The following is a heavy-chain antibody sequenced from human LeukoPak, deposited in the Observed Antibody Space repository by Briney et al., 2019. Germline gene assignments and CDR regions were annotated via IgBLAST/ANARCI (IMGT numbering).Heavy chain of an antibody. CDR2: TSYSGST. CDR1: GGSISSGDYY. Sequence: SETLSLTCTVSGGSISSGDYYWSWIRQPPGKDLEWIGSTSYSGSTHYNPSFKSRVTVSVDTSKNQFFLNLSSVTAADTAVYYCSRTTGDSAIIAAHWGQGTLVTVSS. J-gene: IGHJ4*02. V-gene: IGHV4-39*01. CDR3: SRTTGDSAIIAAH. D-gene: IGHD3-16*01.